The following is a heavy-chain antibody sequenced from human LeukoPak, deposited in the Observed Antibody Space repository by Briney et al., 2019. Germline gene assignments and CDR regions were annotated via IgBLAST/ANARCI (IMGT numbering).Heavy chain of an antibody. D-gene: IGHD3-10*01. CDR1: RFIFRHYP. CDR2: INISLGKT. V-gene: IGHV3-23*01. Sequence: PGGALTDTRLSSRFIFRHYPMTWVRQAAGRELDGVGTINISLGKTYYTDTLNGRFTIPRDNSKHTLYLQMHSLRAEDTAVYYCARATMVRGVISLFDYWGEGTLVTVSS. J-gene: IGHJ4*02. CDR3: ARATMVRGVISLFDY.